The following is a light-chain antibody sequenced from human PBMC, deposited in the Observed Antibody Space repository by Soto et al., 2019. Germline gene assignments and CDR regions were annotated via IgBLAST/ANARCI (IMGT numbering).Light chain of an antibody. J-gene: IGKJ2*01. CDR1: QTISTY. CDR2: DAS. CDR3: QQSDSTPYT. V-gene: IGKV1-39*01. Sequence: DIKMTQPPSSLSASVGDRVTITCRASQTISTYSNWYQQKPGKAPRLLIYDASSLLSGVTSRFSGSGSGTDFAVTIASLQPEDFSTDYCQQSDSTPYTFGQGTTVEI.